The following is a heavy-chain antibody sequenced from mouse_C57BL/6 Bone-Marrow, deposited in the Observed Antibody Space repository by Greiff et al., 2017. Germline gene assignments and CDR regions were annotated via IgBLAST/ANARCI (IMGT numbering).Heavy chain of an antibody. Sequence: VQLQESGAELMKPGASVKLSCKATGYTFTGYWIEWVKQRPGHGLEWIGEILPGSGSTNYNEKFKGKATFTADTSSNTAYMQRSSLTTEDSAIYYCARSPYYGSRGYWYFDVWGTGTTVTVSS. D-gene: IGHD1-1*01. J-gene: IGHJ1*03. V-gene: IGHV1-9*01. CDR1: GYTFTGYW. CDR2: ILPGSGST. CDR3: ARSPYYGSRGYWYFDV.